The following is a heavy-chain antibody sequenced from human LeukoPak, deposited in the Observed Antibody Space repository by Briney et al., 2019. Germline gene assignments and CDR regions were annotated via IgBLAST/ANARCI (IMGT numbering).Heavy chain of an antibody. J-gene: IGHJ6*02. CDR2: IYIGGST. CDR1: GLTVSSNY. CDR3: ARDKSANYYYYAMDV. D-gene: IGHD6-13*01. Sequence: PGGSLRLSCAASGLTVSSNYMSWVRQAPGKGLEWVPVIYIGGSTYYADSVKGRFTISRDISKNTLYLQMNSLRAEDTAVYYCARDKSANYYYYAMDVWGQGTTVTVSS. V-gene: IGHV3-66*01.